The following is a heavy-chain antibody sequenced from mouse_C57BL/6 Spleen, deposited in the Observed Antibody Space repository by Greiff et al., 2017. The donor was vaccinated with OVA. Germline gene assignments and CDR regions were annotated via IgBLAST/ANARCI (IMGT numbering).Heavy chain of an antibody. D-gene: IGHD2-1*01. V-gene: IGHV1-82*01. CDR1: GYAFSSSW. J-gene: IGHJ2*01. Sequence: VQLQESGPELVKPGASVKISCKASGYAFSSSWMNWVKQRPGKGLEWIGRIYPGDGDTNYNGKFKGKATLTADKSSSTAYMQLSSLTSEDSAVYFCAREGGYGNYFFDYWAQGTTLTVSS. CDR2: IYPGDGDT. CDR3: AREGGYGNYFFDY.